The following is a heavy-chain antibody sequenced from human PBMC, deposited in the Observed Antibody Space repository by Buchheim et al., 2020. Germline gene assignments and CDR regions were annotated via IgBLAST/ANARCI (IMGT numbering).Heavy chain of an antibody. V-gene: IGHV4-34*01. CDR2: INHSGST. CDR1: GGSFSGYY. J-gene: IGHJ6*02. Sequence: QVQLQQWGAGLLKPSETLSLTCAVYGGSFSGYYWSWIRQPPGKGLEWIGEINHSGSTNYNPSLKSRVTISVDTSKNQFSLKLSSVTAADTAVYYCARGIRLDFWSGPKGYYYGMDVWGQGTT. CDR3: ARGIRLDFWSGPKGYYYGMDV. D-gene: IGHD3-3*01.